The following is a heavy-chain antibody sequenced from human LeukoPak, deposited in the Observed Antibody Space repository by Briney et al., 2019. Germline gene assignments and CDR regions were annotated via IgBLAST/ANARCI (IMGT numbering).Heavy chain of an antibody. CDR2: ISWNSNTR. Sequence: TAGGSLRLSCAASGFTVSSNYMSWVRQAPGKGLEWVSYISWNSNTRNYANSVKGRFTISRDNAKNSLYLQMDSLGADDTAFYYCARRKDYGLDYWGQGILVTVSS. J-gene: IGHJ4*02. V-gene: IGHV3-11*03. CDR1: GFTVSSNY. CDR3: ARRKDYGLDY. D-gene: IGHD4-17*01.